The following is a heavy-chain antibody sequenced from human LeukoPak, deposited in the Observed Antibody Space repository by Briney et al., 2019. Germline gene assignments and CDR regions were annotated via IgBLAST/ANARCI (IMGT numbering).Heavy chain of an antibody. D-gene: IGHD1-26*01. J-gene: IGHJ5*02. V-gene: IGHV4-39*01. CDR2: VDYTGIT. CDR1: GGSISSSGYY. CDR3: ARGEPNANNWFDP. Sequence: PSETLSLTCTVSGGSISSSGYYWGWIRQPPGKGLEWIGSVDYTGITSHSPSLKSRVTISVDTSKNQFSLKVSSVSAADTGVYYCARGEPNANNWFDPWGQGTLVTVSS.